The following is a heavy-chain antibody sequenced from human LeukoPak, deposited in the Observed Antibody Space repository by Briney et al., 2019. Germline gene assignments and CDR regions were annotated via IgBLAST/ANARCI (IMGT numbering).Heavy chain of an antibody. CDR2: VKEDGTRK. Sequence: GGSLRLSCAASGFTFAYYWMAWVRQAPGRGLGWVASVKEDGTRKYYVDSVKGRFTISRDDAKNALFLQMDSLRVEDTAVYYCVRAGWELDYWGQGTLVTVSS. V-gene: IGHV3-7*01. D-gene: IGHD4-23*01. CDR1: GFTFAYYW. CDR3: VRAGWELDY. J-gene: IGHJ4*02.